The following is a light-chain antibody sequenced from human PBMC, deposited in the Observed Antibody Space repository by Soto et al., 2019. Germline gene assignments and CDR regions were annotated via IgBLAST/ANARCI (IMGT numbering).Light chain of an antibody. CDR3: QQYNNWPPTWT. Sequence: EIVLTQSPGTLSLSPGERATLSCRASQSVSSSYLAWYQQKPGQAPRLLIYGASSRATGIPDRFSGSGSGTDFTLTISSLQSADFAVYYCQQYNNWPPTWTFGQGTKVDIK. V-gene: IGKV3-20*01. CDR2: GAS. CDR1: QSVSSSY. J-gene: IGKJ1*01.